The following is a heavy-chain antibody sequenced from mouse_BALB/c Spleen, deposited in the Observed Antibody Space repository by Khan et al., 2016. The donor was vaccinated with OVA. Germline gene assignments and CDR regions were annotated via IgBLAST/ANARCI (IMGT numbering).Heavy chain of an antibody. Sequence: EVELVESGGDLVKSGGSLKLSCAASGFTFSPYSMSWVRQTPDKRLEWVATISSDGDYPYYPDSVKGRFSISRDNAKNTLYLQMSTLKSEDTAMYYCETHLTGSFAYWGQGTLVTVSA. D-gene: IGHD4-1*01. CDR3: ETHLTGSFAY. V-gene: IGHV5-6*01. CDR1: GFTFSPYS. CDR2: ISSDGDYP. J-gene: IGHJ3*01.